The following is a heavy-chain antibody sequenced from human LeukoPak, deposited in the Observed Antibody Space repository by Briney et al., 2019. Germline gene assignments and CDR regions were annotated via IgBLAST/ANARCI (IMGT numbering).Heavy chain of an antibody. V-gene: IGHV3-21*01. CDR2: ISSSSSYI. D-gene: IGHD3-10*01. J-gene: IGHJ4*02. CDR1: GFTFSSYS. CDR3: ARGSHGLFYYGSGGPRDI. Sequence: GGSLRLSCAASGFTFSSYSMNWVRQAPGKGLEWVSSISSSSSYIYYADSVKGRFTISRDNAKNSLYLQMNSLRAEDTAVYYCARGSHGLFYYGSGGPRDIWGQGTLVAVSS.